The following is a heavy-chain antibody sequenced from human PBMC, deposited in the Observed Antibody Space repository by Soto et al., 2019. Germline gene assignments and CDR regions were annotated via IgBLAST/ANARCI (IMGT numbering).Heavy chain of an antibody. V-gene: IGHV1-3*01. CDR3: ARDWLGRVVLEWLLYTNWFDP. CDR2: INAGNGNT. D-gene: IGHD3-3*01. Sequence: ASVKVSCKASGYTFTSYAMHWVRQAPGQRLEWMGWINAGNGNTKYSQKFQGRVTITRDTSASTAYMELSSLRSEDTAVYYCARDWLGRVVLEWLLYTNWFDPRGQGTLVTVSS. CDR1: GYTFTSYA. J-gene: IGHJ5*02.